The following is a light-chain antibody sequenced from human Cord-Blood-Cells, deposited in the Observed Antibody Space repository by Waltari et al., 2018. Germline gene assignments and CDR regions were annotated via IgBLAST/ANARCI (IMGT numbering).Light chain of an antibody. CDR2: YDS. J-gene: IGLJ2*01. V-gene: IGLV3-21*04. CDR3: QVWDSSSDHVV. CDR1: NIGRKS. Sequence: YVLTQPPSVSVAPGKTARITCGGNNIGRKSXHWYQQKPGQATVRVIYYDSDRPSGIPERFSGSNSGNTATLTISRVEAGDEADYYCQVWDSSSDHVVFGGGTKLTVL.